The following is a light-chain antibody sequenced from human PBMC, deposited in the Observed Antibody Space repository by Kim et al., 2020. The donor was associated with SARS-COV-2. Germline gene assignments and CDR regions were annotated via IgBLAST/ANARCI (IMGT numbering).Light chain of an antibody. J-gene: IGLJ2*01. CDR1: SSNIGNNY. CDR2: DNN. Sequence: QKVTISCSGSSSNIGNNYVSWYQQLPGTAPKLLIYDNNKRPSGIPDRFSGSKSDTSATLGITGLQTGDEADYYCGTWDSSLSAGGVFGGGTQLTVL. CDR3: GTWDSSLSAGGV. V-gene: IGLV1-51*01.